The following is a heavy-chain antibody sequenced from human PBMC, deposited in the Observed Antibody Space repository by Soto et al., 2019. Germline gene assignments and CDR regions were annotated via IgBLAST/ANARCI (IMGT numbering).Heavy chain of an antibody. CDR3: ARSNVARTPHTRYYYYGMDV. CDR1: GYTFTGYY. CDR2: INPNSGGT. J-gene: IGHJ6*02. Sequence: QVQLVQSGAEVKKPGASVKVSCKASGYTFTGYYMHWVRQAPGQGLEWMGWINPNSGGTNDAQKFQGWVTMTRDTSISTAYMELSRLRSDDTAVYYCARSNVARTPHTRYYYYGMDVWGQGTTVTVSS. V-gene: IGHV1-2*04. D-gene: IGHD5-12*01.